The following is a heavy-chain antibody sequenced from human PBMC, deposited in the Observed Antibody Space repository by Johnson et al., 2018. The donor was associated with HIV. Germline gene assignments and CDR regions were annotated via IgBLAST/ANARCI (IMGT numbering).Heavy chain of an antibody. V-gene: IGHV3-11*04. Sequence: QVLLVESGGGLVQPGRSLRLSCVASGFSFSDYYMSWIRQAPGKGLEWISYMSSSGSTIYHAESVKGRFTISRDNANNSLYLQMNSLRVEDTAVYYCGREQATLCFRASGAAFNIWGQGTTVTVSS. CDR3: GREQATLCFRASGAAFNI. J-gene: IGHJ3*02. CDR1: GFSFSDYY. D-gene: IGHD3-10*02. CDR2: MSSSGSTI.